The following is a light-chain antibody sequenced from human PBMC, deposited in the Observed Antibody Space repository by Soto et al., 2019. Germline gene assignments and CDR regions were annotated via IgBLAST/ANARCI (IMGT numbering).Light chain of an antibody. V-gene: IGKV3-20*01. J-gene: IGKJ4*01. Sequence: VLTQSPGTLSLSPGEIATLSFRASDRTGSSYCAWYHQTPGPAPGLLIYGASSRATGIPDRFSGSGSGTDFTLTISRLEAEEFAVYYCQQYGSSPSLTFGGGTKVDIK. CDR3: QQYGSSPSLT. CDR2: GAS. CDR1: DRTGSSY.